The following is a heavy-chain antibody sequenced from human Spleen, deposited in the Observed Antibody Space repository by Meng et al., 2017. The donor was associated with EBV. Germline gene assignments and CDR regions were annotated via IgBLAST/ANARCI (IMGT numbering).Heavy chain of an antibody. CDR3: ARGPYYE. D-gene: IGHD1-26*01. CDR1: CVSCSSDS. J-gene: IGHJ4*02. CDR2: LNQSGSF. Sequence: VHHHRWCAGRSSHPLPLSPPCASHCVSCSSDSCCWTRQPPGQWLEWIGELNQSGSFYYNTSLMGGVTISGDTSRNQFSLKLISVTAADTAVYYCARGPYYEWGQGTLVTVSS. V-gene: IGHV4-34*01.